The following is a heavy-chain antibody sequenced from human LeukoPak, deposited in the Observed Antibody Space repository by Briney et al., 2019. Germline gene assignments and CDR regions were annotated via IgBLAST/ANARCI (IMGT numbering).Heavy chain of an antibody. V-gene: IGHV1-2*06. J-gene: IGHJ5*02. CDR2: INPNSGGT. CDR3: ARAYCSGGSCHLYNWFDP. D-gene: IGHD2-15*01. CDR1: GYTFTGYY. Sequence: ASVKVSCKASGYTFTGYYMHWVRQAPGQGLEWMGRINPNSGGTTYAQQYQGRVTMTTDTSISTAYMELRRLRSDDTAVYYCARAYCSGGSCHLYNWFDPWGQGTLVTVSS.